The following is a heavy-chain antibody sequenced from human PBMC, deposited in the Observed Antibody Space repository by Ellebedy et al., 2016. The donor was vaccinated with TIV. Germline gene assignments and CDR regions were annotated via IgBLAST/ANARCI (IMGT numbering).Heavy chain of an antibody. CDR2: IYSAGST. D-gene: IGHD1-26*01. J-gene: IGHJ4*02. CDR1: GFTVSSNY. V-gene: IGHV3-53*01. CDR3: ARVDLGLAFDY. Sequence: GGSLRLSCAVSGFTVSSNYMSWVRQAPGKGLEWVSIIYSAGSTYYADSAKGRFIISRDNSKNPLYLQMNSLRAEDTAVYYCARVDLGLAFDYWGRGTLVTVSS.